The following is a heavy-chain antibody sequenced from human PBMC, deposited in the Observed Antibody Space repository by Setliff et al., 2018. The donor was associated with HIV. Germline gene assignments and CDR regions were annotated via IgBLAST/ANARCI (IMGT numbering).Heavy chain of an antibody. V-gene: IGHV1-2*02. CDR3: ATAGGRSWFDP. Sequence: ASVKVSCKASGYLFTGYYMHWVRQAPGQGLEWMGWINVNSGGTKYAQKFQGRVTMTRDTSISTAYMEVSSLRSDDTAVYYCATAGGRSWFDPWGPGTLVTVSS. J-gene: IGHJ5*02. CDR1: GYLFTGYY. CDR2: INVNSGGT. D-gene: IGHD3-16*01.